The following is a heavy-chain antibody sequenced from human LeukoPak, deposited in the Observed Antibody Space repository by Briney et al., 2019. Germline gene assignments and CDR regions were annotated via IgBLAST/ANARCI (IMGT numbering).Heavy chain of an antibody. CDR3: AKYTSGTSYRGLDQ. J-gene: IGHJ4*02. D-gene: IGHD3-10*01. CDR2: IIGSAVNT. CDR1: GLTVGSYG. V-gene: IGHV3-23*01. Sequence: AGGSLRLSCGASGLTVGSYGMSWVRQAPGKGLEWVSTIIGSAVNTYYADSVKGRFTISRDDSKNTVYLQMNSLRAEDTAVYSCAKYTSGTSYRGLDQWGQGTLVTVSS.